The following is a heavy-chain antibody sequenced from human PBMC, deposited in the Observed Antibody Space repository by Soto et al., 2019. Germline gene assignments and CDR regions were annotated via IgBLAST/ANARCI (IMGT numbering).Heavy chain of an antibody. CDR2: MNPESGNT. D-gene: IGHD2-2*01. J-gene: IGHJ4*02. Sequence: QVQLVQSGAEVKKPGASVRVSCKASGYTFTNYDINWVRQATGQGLEWMGWMNPESGNTGYAQKFQGRVTMTRNTSITTAYMDLSGLRSDDTAVYYCARFVRHQLPTIDFWGQGTLVIVSS. V-gene: IGHV1-8*01. CDR1: GYTFTNYD. CDR3: ARFVRHQLPTIDF.